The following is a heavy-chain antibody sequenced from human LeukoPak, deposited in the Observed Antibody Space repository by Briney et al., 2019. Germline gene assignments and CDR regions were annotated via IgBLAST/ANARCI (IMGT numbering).Heavy chain of an antibody. D-gene: IGHD2-15*01. CDR3: ARGGLGYCTGGSCLQPPFDY. CDR2: IYYSGST. Sequence: SETLSLTCTVSGGSISSGDYYWSWIRQPPGKGLEWIGYIYYSGSTYYNSSLKSRVTISVDTSKNQFSLKLTSVTAADTAVYYCARGGLGYCTGGSCLQPPFDYWGQGTLVTVSS. CDR1: GGSISSGDYY. J-gene: IGHJ4*02. V-gene: IGHV4-30-4*02.